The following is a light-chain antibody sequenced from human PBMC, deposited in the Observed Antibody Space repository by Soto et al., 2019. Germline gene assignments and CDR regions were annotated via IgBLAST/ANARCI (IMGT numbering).Light chain of an antibody. V-gene: IGKV3-11*01. CDR1: QSIHTS. Sequence: VVTQSTDTLSLSPGERATLSCRASQSIHTSLAWYQQKSGKPPRLVIYDSTLRANGVPDRFGGSRSGTEFTLTINSLEPEDFAVYYCQQRNVWPPITFGQGTRLEIK. CDR2: DST. J-gene: IGKJ5*01. CDR3: QQRNVWPPIT.